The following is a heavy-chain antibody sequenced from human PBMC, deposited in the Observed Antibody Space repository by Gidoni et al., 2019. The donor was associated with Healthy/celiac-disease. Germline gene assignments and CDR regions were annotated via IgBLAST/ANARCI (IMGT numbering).Heavy chain of an antibody. Sequence: VSSISSSSSYIYYADSVKGRFTISRDNAKNLLYLQMNSLRAEDTAVYYCARGIRGPHDAFDIWGQGTMVTVSS. CDR2: ISSSSSYI. D-gene: IGHD5-18*01. V-gene: IGHV3-21*01. J-gene: IGHJ3*02. CDR3: ARGIRGPHDAFDI.